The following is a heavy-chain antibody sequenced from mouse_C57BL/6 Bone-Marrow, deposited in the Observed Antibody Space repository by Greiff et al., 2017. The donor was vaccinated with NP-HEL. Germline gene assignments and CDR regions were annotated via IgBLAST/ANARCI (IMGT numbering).Heavy chain of an antibody. CDR3: ARKVYDGYSWYFDV. Sequence: VKLQESGPGLVAPSQSLSITCTVSGFSLTSYAISWVRQPPGKGLEWLGVIWTGGGTNSNSALKSRLSISKDNSKSQVFLKMNSLQTDDTARYYCARKVYDGYSWYFDVWGTGTTVTVSS. D-gene: IGHD2-3*01. CDR2: IWTGGGT. CDR1: GFSLTSYA. V-gene: IGHV2-9-1*01. J-gene: IGHJ1*03.